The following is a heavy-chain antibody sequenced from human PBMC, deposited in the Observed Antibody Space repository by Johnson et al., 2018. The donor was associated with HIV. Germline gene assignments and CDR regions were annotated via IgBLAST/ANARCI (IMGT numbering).Heavy chain of an antibody. CDR2: IYSGGST. D-gene: IGHD6-13*01. CDR1: GFTVIGNY. J-gene: IGHJ3*02. V-gene: IGHV3-66*01. Sequence: VQLVESGGGLVQPGGSLRLSCAASGFTVIGNYMSWVRQAPGKGLEWVSVIYSGGSTYYADSVKGRFTISRDNSQNTLYLQMNSLRAEDTAVYYCASSNVVGYSNYPDAFDIWGQGTMVTVSS. CDR3: ASSNVVGYSNYPDAFDI.